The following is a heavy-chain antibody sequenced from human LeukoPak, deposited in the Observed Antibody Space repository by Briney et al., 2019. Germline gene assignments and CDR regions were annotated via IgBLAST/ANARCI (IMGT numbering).Heavy chain of an antibody. D-gene: IGHD2-2*01. Sequence: SETLSLTCAVYGGSFSGYYWSWIRQPPGKGLEWIGEINHSGSTNYNPSLKSRVTISVDTSKNQFSLKLSSVTAADTTIYYCARRRYQLHRRYFDLWGRGTLVTVSS. CDR1: GGSFSGYY. CDR2: INHSGST. J-gene: IGHJ2*01. CDR3: ARRRYQLHRRYFDL. V-gene: IGHV4-34*01.